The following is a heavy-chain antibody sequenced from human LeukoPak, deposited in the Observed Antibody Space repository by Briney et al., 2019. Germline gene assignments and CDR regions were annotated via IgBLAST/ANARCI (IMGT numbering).Heavy chain of an antibody. V-gene: IGHV4-39*01. CDR2: IYHSGSIYFGGST. J-gene: IGHJ5*02. CDR1: GDSLSSTSYY. CDR3: ARHRGFCSGSRCYSVWFDP. D-gene: IGHD2-15*01. Sequence: SETLCLTCTVSGDSLSSTSYYWGWIRRPPGKGLEWIGSIYHSGSIYFGGSTYYSPSLKSRVTISADTSTNQFSLNLSSVTAADTAVYYCARHRGFCSGSRCYSVWFDPWGQGTLVTVSS.